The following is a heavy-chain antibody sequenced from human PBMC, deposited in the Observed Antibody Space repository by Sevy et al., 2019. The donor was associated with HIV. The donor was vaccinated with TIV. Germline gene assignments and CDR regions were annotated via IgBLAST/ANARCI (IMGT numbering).Heavy chain of an antibody. D-gene: IGHD3-10*01. J-gene: IGHJ6*02. V-gene: IGHV1-18*01. CDR1: GYTFTSYG. CDR2: ISAYNGNT. Sequence: ASVKVSCKASGYTFTSYGISWVRQAPGQGLEWMGWISAYNGNTNYAQKLQGRVTMTTDTSTSTAYMELRSLRSDDTAVHYCARDQYYGSGSYYNDDYYYGMDVWGQGTTVTVSS. CDR3: ARDQYYGSGSYYNDDYYYGMDV.